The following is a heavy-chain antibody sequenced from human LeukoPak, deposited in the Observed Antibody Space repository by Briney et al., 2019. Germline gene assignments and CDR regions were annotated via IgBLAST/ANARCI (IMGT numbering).Heavy chain of an antibody. CDR1: GFTFSIYG. Sequence: GGSLRLPCAASGFTFSIYGMSWVRQAPGMGLEWVSHISPDGSYADYADSVKGRFIISRDNAKNTMSLQMNGLRAEDTAVYYCVRDLSFSPDSWGQGTLVSVSS. V-gene: IGHV3-74*01. CDR3: VRDLSFSPDS. J-gene: IGHJ4*02. CDR2: ISPDGSYA.